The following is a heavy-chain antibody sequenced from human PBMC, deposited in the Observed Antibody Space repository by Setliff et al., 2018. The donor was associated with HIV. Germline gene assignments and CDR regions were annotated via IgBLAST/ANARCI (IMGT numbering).Heavy chain of an antibody. D-gene: IGHD2-15*01. V-gene: IGHV1-18*01. CDR2: ISTYSDER. CDR3: ARDRVAGPYYYGMDV. J-gene: IGHJ6*02. CDR1: GYTFTTYG. Sequence: ASVKVSCKPSGYTFTTYGLSWVRQAPGQGLEWMGWISTYSDERSYAQNLQGRVTMTTDTSTSTAYMELRSLRFDDTAVYYCARDRVAGPYYYGMDVWGQGTTVTVSS.